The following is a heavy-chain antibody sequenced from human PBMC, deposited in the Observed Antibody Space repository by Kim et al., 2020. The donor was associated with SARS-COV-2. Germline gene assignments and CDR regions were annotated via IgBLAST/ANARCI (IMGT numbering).Heavy chain of an antibody. V-gene: IGHV3-15*01. CDR3: TTDGSGSTWADY. Sequence: DYAAPVKGRFTISRDDSKSTLYLQMNSLKTEDTAVYYCTTDGSGSTWADYWGQGTLVTVSS. J-gene: IGHJ4*02. D-gene: IGHD3-10*01.